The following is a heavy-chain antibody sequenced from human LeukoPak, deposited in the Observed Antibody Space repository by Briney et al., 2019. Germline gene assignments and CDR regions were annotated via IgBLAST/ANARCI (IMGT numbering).Heavy chain of an antibody. CDR2: ISSSSSYI. J-gene: IGHJ4*02. CDR1: GFTFSSYS. Sequence: GGSLRLSCAASGFTFSSYSMNWVRQAPGKGLEWVSAISSSSSYIYYADSVKGRFTISRDNAKNSLYLQMNSLGAEDTAVYYCARAPPSGDFDYWGQGTLVTVSS. CDR3: ARAPPSGDFDY. D-gene: IGHD3-10*01. V-gene: IGHV3-21*01.